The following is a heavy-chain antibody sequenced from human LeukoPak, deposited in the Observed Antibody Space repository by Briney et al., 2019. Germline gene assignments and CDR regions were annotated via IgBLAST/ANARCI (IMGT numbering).Heavy chain of an antibody. CDR2: INHSGST. CDR1: GGSISSYY. J-gene: IGHJ4*02. Sequence: PSETLSLTCTVSGGSISSYYWSWIRQPPGKGLEWIGEINHSGSTNYNPSLKSRVTISVDTSKNQFSLKLSSVTAADTAVYYCARYGDLVYYFDYWGQGTLVTVSS. V-gene: IGHV4-34*01. D-gene: IGHD4-17*01. CDR3: ARYGDLVYYFDY.